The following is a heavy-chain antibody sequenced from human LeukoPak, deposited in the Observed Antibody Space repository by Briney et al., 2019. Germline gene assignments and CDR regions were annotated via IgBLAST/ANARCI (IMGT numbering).Heavy chain of an antibody. V-gene: IGHV4-39*01. CDR3: ARHSLDYGSGSYYGWFDP. J-gene: IGHJ5*02. Sequence: PSGTLSLTCPVPGGSMSSSGYYWGWIRQPPGKGLEWIGTIYYSGSTYYNPSLKSRVAISVEKSKNQFSLKLSSVTAADTAVYYCARHSLDYGSGSYYGWFDPWDQGTLVTVSS. D-gene: IGHD3-10*01. CDR1: GGSMSSSGYY. CDR2: IYYSGST.